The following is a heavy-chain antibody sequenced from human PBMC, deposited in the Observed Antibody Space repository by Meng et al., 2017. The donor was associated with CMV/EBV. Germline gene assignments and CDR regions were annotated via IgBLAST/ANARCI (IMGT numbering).Heavy chain of an antibody. CDR3: ARDGRCSRSGGSCLDY. CDR2: VDYSGIT. J-gene: IGHJ4*02. CDR1: VSVSSGLPY. Sequence: VSVSSGLPYWNWIRQSPGKGLEWIGSVDYSGITKYNPSLKSRITISVDTAKNQFSLKLRSLSAADTAMYYCARDGRCSRSGGSCLDYWGQGTLVTVSS. D-gene: IGHD2-15*01. V-gene: IGHV4-61*01.